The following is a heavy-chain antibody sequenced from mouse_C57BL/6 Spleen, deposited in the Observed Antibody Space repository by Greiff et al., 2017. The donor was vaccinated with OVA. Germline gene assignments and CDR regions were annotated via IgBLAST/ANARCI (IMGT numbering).Heavy chain of an antibody. J-gene: IGHJ2*01. CDR3: ARGRTFDY. V-gene: IGHV7-3*01. Sequence: EVQRVESGGGLVQPGGSLSLSCAASGFTFTDYYMSWVRQPPGKALEWLGFIRNKANGYTTDYSASVKGRFTISRDNSQSILYLQMNALRAEDSATYYCARGRTFDYWGQGTTLTVSS. CDR1: GFTFTDYY. CDR2: IRNKANGYTT.